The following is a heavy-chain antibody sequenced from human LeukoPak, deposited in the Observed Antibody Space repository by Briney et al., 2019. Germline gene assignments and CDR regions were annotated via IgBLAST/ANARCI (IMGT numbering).Heavy chain of an antibody. CDR1: GYTFTGYY. CDR2: INPNSGGT. D-gene: IGHD6-19*01. Sequence: GASVKVSCKASGYTFTGYYMHWVRQAPGQGLEWMGWINPNSGGTNYAQKFQGRVTMTRDTSISTAYMELSRLRSDDTAVYYCARDSIYSSGPFPLLYGMDVWGQGTTVTVSS. J-gene: IGHJ6*02. V-gene: IGHV1-2*02. CDR3: ARDSIYSSGPFPLLYGMDV.